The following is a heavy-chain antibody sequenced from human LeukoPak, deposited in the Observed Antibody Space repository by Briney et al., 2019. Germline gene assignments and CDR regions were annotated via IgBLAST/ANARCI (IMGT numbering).Heavy chain of an antibody. CDR2: ISGSGGST. V-gene: IGHV3-23*01. J-gene: IGHJ4*02. Sequence: GGSLRLSCAASGFTFSSYSMNWVRQAPGKGLEWVSAISGSGGSTYYADSVKGRFTISRDNSKNTLYLQMNSLRAEDTAVYYCAKDEDSYGYRGTTFDYWGQGTLVTVSS. CDR1: GFTFSSYS. CDR3: AKDEDSYGYRGTTFDY. D-gene: IGHD5-18*01.